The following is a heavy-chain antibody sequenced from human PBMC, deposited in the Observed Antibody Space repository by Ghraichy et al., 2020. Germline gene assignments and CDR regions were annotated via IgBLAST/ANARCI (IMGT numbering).Heavy chain of an antibody. CDR1: GFTFNSYS. J-gene: IGHJ4*02. Sequence: GGSLRLSCAASGFTFNSYSFNWVRQAPGKGLEWVSYINTGGYVIHYADSVKGRFAISRDSDKNSVYLQMSNLRVEDTAVYYCASRGQGAGWLRSLDYWGQGSLVIVSS. D-gene: IGHD5-12*01. V-gene: IGHV3-48*01. CDR3: ASRGQGAGWLRSLDY. CDR2: INTGGYVI.